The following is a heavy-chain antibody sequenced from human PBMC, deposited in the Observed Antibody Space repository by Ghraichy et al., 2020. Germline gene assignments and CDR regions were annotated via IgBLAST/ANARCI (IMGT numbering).Heavy chain of an antibody. CDR3: ARGLYSGSWSRGPSWFDP. CDR2: INHSGST. Sequence: SETLSLTCAVYGGSFSGYYWSWIRQPPGKGLEWIGEINHSGSTNYNPSLKSRVTISVDTSKNKFSLKLSSVTAADTAVYYCARGLYSGSWSRGPSWFDPWGQGTLVTVSS. CDR1: GGSFSGYY. J-gene: IGHJ5*02. D-gene: IGHD6-13*01. V-gene: IGHV4-34*01.